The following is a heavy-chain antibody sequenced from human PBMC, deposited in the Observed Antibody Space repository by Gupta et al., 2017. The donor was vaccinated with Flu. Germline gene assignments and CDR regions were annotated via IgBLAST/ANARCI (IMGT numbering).Heavy chain of an antibody. V-gene: IGHV3-30*18. CDR2: ISYDGSNK. D-gene: IGHD6-19*01. Sequence: QVQLVESGGGVVKPGRSLRHSWAGAGCTCRSYGRHGVGKAPGKGLEWVAVISYDGSNKYYADSVKGRFTISRDNSKNTLYLQMNSLRTEDTAVYYCAKDLKPGYSSGWYDGFDYWGQGTLVTVSS. CDR1: GCTCRSYG. CDR3: AKDLKPGYSSGWYDGFDY. J-gene: IGHJ4*02.